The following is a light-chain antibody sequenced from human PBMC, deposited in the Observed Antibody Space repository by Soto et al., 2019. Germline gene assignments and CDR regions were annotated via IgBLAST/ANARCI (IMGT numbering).Light chain of an antibody. V-gene: IGKV4-1*01. J-gene: IGKJ1*01. CDR1: QSVLYRSNKKHY. CDR2: WAS. CDR3: QQYYTTLRT. Sequence: DIVMTQSPDSLAVSLGGTATIHCKSSQSVLYRSNKKHYLAWYQQKPGQPPKLLVYWASTRQSGVPDRLSGSGSGTDFTLTISSLQAEDVAVYYCQQYYTTLRTFGQGTKVEIK.